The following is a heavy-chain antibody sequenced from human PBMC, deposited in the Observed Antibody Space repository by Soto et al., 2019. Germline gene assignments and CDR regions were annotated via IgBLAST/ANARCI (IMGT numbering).Heavy chain of an antibody. CDR2: IIPIFGTA. D-gene: IGHD3-22*01. CDR1: GGTFSSYA. Sequence: QVQLVQSGAEVKKPGSSVKVSCKASGGTFSSYAISWVRQAPGQGLGWMGGIIPIFGTANYAQKFQGRVTITADESTSTAYMELSSLRSEDTAVYYCARAGYYDSSGYPSGYYYGMDVWGQGTTVTVSS. J-gene: IGHJ6*02. V-gene: IGHV1-69*01. CDR3: ARAGYYDSSGYPSGYYYGMDV.